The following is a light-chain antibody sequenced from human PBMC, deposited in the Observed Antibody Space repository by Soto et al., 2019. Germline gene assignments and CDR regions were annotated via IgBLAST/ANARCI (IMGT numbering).Light chain of an antibody. CDR2: ENN. Sequence: QSVLTQPPSVSAAPGQKVTISCSGSSSNIGNNYVSWYQQLPGTAPKLLIYENNKRPSGIPDRFSGSKSGTSATLGITGLQTGDEADYYCAAWDDSLNGGVFGGGTKLTVL. V-gene: IGLV1-51*02. CDR3: AAWDDSLNGGV. J-gene: IGLJ3*02. CDR1: SSNIGNNY.